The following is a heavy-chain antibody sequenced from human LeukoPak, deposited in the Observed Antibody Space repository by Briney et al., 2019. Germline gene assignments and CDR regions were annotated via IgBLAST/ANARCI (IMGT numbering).Heavy chain of an antibody. CDR2: INPILGKE. J-gene: IGHJ4*02. CDR3: ARSGHSSSWDYFDY. Sequence: VTSVKVSCKASGCTFRSYAISWVRQAPGQGLEWMGGINPILGKEIYAKKFQGRVTITADESTSTAYMELSSLRSEDTAVYYCARSGHSSSWDYFDYWGQGTLVTVSS. D-gene: IGHD6-13*01. CDR1: GCTFRSYA. V-gene: IGHV1-69*13.